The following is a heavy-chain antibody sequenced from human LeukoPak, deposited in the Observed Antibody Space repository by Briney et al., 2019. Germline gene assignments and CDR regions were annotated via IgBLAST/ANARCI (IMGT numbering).Heavy chain of an antibody. CDR3: AKDRALGSFSCYDY. CDR2: ISGNGGST. D-gene: IGHD2-2*01. J-gene: IGHJ4*02. V-gene: IGHV3-23*01. Sequence: GTLSLTCAASGFTFSSYAMNWVRQAPGKGLEWISGISGNGGSTHYADSVKGRFTISRDNSKSTLYLQMNSLRAEDTAVYYCAKDRALGSFSCYDYWGQGTLVTVSS. CDR1: GFTFSSYA.